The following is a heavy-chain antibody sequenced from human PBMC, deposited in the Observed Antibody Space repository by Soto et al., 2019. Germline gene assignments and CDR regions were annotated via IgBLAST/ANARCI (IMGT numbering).Heavy chain of an antibody. J-gene: IGHJ4*02. CDR3: ATLASPYSTATNSAASH. Sequence: GASVKVSCKASGGTVIGFAVSWVRLAPGQGLEWMGGIIPNFGTTFYAQNFEGRITLTTAESTSTVYLELSGLRSEDTAVYYCATLASPYSTATNSAASHWCQGTRVTV. V-gene: IGHV1-69*05. CDR1: GGTVIGFA. D-gene: IGHD1-26*01. CDR2: IIPNFGTT.